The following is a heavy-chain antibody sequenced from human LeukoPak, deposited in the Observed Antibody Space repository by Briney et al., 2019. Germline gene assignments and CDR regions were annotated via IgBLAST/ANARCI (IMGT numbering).Heavy chain of an antibody. V-gene: IGHV3-30-3*01. Sequence: GGSLRLSCAASGFTFSSYAMHWVRQAPGKGLEWVAVISYDGSNKYYADSVKGRFTISRDNSKNTLYLQMNSLRAEDTAVYYCARETIAVAGSAFDYWGQGTLVTVSS. CDR3: ARETIAVAGSAFDY. CDR1: GFTFSSYA. J-gene: IGHJ4*02. D-gene: IGHD6-19*01. CDR2: ISYDGSNK.